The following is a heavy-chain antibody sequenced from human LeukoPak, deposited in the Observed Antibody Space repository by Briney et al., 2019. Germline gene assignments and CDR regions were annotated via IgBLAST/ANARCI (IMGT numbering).Heavy chain of an antibody. CDR2: IYYSGST. CDR3: ARHSSSWR. Sequence: SETLSLTCTVSGGSISSSSYYWGWIRQPPGKGLEWIGSIYYSGSTYYNPSLKSRVTISVDTSKNQFSLRLSSVTAADTAVYYCARHSSSWRWGQGTLVTVSS. D-gene: IGHD6-13*01. V-gene: IGHV4-39*01. CDR1: GGSISSSSYY. J-gene: IGHJ4*02.